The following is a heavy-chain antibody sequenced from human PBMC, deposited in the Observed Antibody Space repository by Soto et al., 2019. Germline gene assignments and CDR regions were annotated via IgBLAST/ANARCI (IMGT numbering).Heavy chain of an antibody. V-gene: IGHV3-11*05. CDR3: AREPGIAAAGTIDWFDP. CDR2: ISSSSSYT. CDR1: GFTFSDYY. Sequence: QVQLVESGGGLVKPGGSLRLSCAASGFTFSDYYMSWIRQAPGKGLEWVSYISSSSSYTNYADSVKGRFTISRDNAKNSLYLQMNSLGAEDTAVYYCAREPGIAAAGTIDWFDPWGQGTLVTVSS. D-gene: IGHD6-13*01. J-gene: IGHJ5*02.